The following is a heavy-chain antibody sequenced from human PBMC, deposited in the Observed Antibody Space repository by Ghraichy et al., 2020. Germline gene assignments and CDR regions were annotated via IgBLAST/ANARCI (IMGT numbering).Heavy chain of an antibody. D-gene: IGHD3-16*01. CDR3: AREGDFLGDYGVDY. CDR1: GFTFSSYW. J-gene: IGHJ4*02. CDR2: IKQDGSEK. V-gene: IGHV3-7*03. Sequence: GGSLRLSCAASGFTFSSYWMSWVRQAPGKGLEWVANIKQDGSEKYYVDSVKGRFTISRDNAKNSLYLQMNSLRAEDTAVYYCAREGDFLGDYGVDYWGQGTLVTVSS.